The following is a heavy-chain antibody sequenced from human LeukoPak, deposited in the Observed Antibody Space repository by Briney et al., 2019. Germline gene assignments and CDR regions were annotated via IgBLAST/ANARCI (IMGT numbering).Heavy chain of an antibody. CDR2: ISSSGRTI. D-gene: IGHD6-19*01. J-gene: IGHJ4*02. Sequence: GGSLRLSCAASGFTFSDHYMSWIRQAPGKGPEWISYISSSGRTIYYADSVKGRFTISRDNAKNSLYLQMNSLRAEDTAVYYCARDYQWLPQLPFDYWGQGTLVTVSS. CDR3: ARDYQWLPQLPFDY. CDR1: GFTFSDHY. V-gene: IGHV3-11*04.